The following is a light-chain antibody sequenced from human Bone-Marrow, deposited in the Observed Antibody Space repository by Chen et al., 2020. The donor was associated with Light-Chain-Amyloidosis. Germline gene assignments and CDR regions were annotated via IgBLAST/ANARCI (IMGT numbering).Light chain of an antibody. CDR1: DLPTKY. J-gene: IGLJ2*01. Sequence: SYELTQPPSVSVSPGQTARITCSGDDLPTKYAYWCQQKPGHAPVLVIHRDTERPSGISERFSGSSSGTTATLTSSGVQAEDEADYHCQSADSSGTYEVIFGGGTKLTVL. V-gene: IGLV3-25*03. CDR3: QSADSSGTYEVI. CDR2: RDT.